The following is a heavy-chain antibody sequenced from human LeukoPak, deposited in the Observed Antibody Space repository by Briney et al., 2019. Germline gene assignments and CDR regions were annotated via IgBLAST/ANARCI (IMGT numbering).Heavy chain of an antibody. J-gene: IGHJ4*02. D-gene: IGHD6-19*01. CDR3: ARHGNRYSSGWD. CDR1: GGTISSYY. CDR2: IYYSGST. Sequence: SETLSLTCTVSGGTISSYYWSWIRQPPGKELEWIGYIYYSGSTIYNPSLKSRVTISVDTSKNQFSLKLSSVTAADTAVYYCARHGNRYSSGWDWGQGTLVTVSS. V-gene: IGHV4-59*08.